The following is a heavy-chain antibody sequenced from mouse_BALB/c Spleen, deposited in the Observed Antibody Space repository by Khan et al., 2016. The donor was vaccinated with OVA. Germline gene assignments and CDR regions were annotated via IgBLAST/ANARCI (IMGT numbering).Heavy chain of an antibody. CDR2: ISTGGRKI. CDR1: GLTFSSSA. Sequence: EVELVESGGGLVKPGGSLKLSCAASGLTFSSSAMSWVRQTPEKRLEWVATISTGGRKIYYADSVKGRFTISRDNAKNTLSLQMSRLRSEDTAMYYCAGSITPVVAFYYWGQGTTLTVSS. CDR3: AGSITPVVAFYY. J-gene: IGHJ2*01. D-gene: IGHD1-1*01. V-gene: IGHV5-9-1*01.